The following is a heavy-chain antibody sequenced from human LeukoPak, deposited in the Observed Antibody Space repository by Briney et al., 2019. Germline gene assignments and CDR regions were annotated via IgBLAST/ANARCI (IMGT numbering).Heavy chain of an antibody. CDR1: GFTFSTYT. D-gene: IGHD1-20*01. CDR2: IPASGTYS. V-gene: IGHV3-21*01. CDR3: ARDQGYNWNDEGAFDI. J-gene: IGHJ3*02. Sequence: PGGSLRLSCAASGFTFSTYTMNWVRQAPGKGLEWVSSIPASGTYSHHADSVKGRFTISRDNAKNTLYLQMNSLRAEDTAVYYCARDQGYNWNDEGAFDIWGQGTMVTVSS.